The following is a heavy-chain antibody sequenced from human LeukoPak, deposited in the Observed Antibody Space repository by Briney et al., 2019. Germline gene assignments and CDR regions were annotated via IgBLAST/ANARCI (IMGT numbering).Heavy chain of an antibody. V-gene: IGHV3-7*01. D-gene: IGHD6-13*01. CDR3: ARASSSWPGPYYYYYYMDV. CDR1: DFTFSRYT. J-gene: IGHJ6*03. Sequence: GGSLRLSCAASDFTFSRYTMNWVRQAPGKGLEWVANIKQDGSEKYYVDSVKGRFTISRDNAKNSLYLQMNSLRAEDTAVYYCARASSSWPGPYYYYYYMDVWGKGTTVTVSS. CDR2: IKQDGSEK.